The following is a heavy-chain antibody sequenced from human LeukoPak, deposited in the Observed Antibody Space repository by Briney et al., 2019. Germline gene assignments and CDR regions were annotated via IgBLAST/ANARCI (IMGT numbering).Heavy chain of an antibody. J-gene: IGHJ4*02. Sequence: GGSLRLSCAASGFTFSTYSMNWLRLAPGKGLKWVSSISPNSDYKHYADSLKGRFTISRDNAKNSLYLQMNSLRAEDTAVYYCVRGGYRGYDYEYWGQGTLVTVSS. CDR3: VRGGYRGYDYEY. CDR2: ISPNSDYK. CDR1: GFTFSTYS. D-gene: IGHD5-12*01. V-gene: IGHV3-21*01.